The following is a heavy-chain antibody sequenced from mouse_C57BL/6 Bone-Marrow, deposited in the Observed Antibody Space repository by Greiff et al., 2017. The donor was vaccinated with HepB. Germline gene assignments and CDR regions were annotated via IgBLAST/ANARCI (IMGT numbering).Heavy chain of an antibody. Sequence: QVQLQQPGAELVKPGASVKLSCKASGYTFTSYWMQWVKQRPGQGLEWIGEIDPSDSYTNYNQKFKGKATFTVDTSSSTAYMQRSSLTSEDSAVYYCARGRPYYFDYWGQGTTLTVSS. CDR2: IDPSDSYT. J-gene: IGHJ2*01. CDR1: GYTFTSYW. V-gene: IGHV1-50*01. CDR3: ARGRPYYFDY.